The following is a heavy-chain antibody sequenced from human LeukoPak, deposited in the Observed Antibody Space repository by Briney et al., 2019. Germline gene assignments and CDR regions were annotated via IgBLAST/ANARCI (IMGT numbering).Heavy chain of an antibody. Sequence: GGSLRLSCTASGFTFSDYYMTWIRQAPGKGLEWVSVIYSGGSTYYADSVKGRFTISRDNSKNTLYLQMNSLRAEDTAVYYCARAAIAASLAVDYWGQGTLVTVSS. D-gene: IGHD6-13*01. CDR2: IYSGGST. CDR1: GFTFSDYY. J-gene: IGHJ4*02. CDR3: ARAAIAASLAVDY. V-gene: IGHV3-66*01.